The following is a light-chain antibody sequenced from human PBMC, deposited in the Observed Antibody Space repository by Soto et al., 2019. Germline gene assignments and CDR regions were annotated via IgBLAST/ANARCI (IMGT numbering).Light chain of an antibody. CDR1: QSVTSY. V-gene: IGKV3-11*01. J-gene: IGKJ1*01. CDR3: QQRTNWPPWT. Sequence: EIVLTQSPATLSLSPGERATLSCRASQSVTSYLAWYRQKPGQAPRLLIYDASIRSPGIPTRFSGNRSGTDFTLTISSREPEDIAVYYCQQRTNWPPWTFGQGTKVELK. CDR2: DAS.